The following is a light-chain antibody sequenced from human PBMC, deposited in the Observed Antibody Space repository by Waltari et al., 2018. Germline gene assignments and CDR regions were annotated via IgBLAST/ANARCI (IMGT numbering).Light chain of an antibody. J-gene: IGLJ1*01. CDR3: SSYTTSSAPGV. CDR2: EVS. CDR1: DSDVGAYDF. Sequence: QSALTQPASVSGSPGQSITISCSGTDSDVGAYDFVSWYQQHPGKAPHLIIFEVSNRPSGISNRLSASKSGHTASLTLSGLQAEDEADYYCSSYTTSSAPGVFGTGTRVTVL. V-gene: IGLV2-14*01.